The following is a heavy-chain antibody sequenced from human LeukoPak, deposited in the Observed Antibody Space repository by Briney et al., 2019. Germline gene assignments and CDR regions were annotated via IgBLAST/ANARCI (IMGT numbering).Heavy chain of an antibody. D-gene: IGHD5-18*01. J-gene: IGHJ4*02. Sequence: GGSLRLSCAASGFTFSSYAMHWVRQAPGKGLEYVSGISTNGGSTYADSVKGRFTISRDNSKNTLFLQMGSLRDEDMAVYYCARGGGRNTAMVWALDYWGQGTLVTVSS. CDR1: GFTFSSYA. V-gene: IGHV3-64*02. CDR2: ISTNGGST. CDR3: ARGGGRNTAMVWALDY.